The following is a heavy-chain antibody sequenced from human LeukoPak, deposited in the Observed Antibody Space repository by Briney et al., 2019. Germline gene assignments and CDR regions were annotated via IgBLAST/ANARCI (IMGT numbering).Heavy chain of an antibody. D-gene: IGHD3-22*01. Sequence: GGSLRLSCAASGFTFSAYAMSWVRQAPGKGLEWVSDISGSGVRTYYADSVKGRITISRDNSKNTLYLQMNSLRVEDTAVYYCVKDKYDSSGYFFDYWGQGTLVTVSS. CDR1: GFTFSAYA. J-gene: IGHJ4*02. CDR2: ISGSGVRT. V-gene: IGHV3-23*01. CDR3: VKDKYDSSGYFFDY.